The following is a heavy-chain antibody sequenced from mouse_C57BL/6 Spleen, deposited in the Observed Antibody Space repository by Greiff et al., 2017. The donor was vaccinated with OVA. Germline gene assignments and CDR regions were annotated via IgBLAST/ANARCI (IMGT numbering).Heavy chain of an antibody. V-gene: IGHV1-7*01. CDR1: GYTFTSYW. Sequence: QVQLQQSGAELAKPGASVKLSCKASGYTFTSYWMHWVKQRPGQGLEWIGYINPSRGYTKYKQKCKDKATVTADKSSSTAYMQLSSLTYEDSAVYYCAKGYRDDWGQGTTLTVSS. CDR2: INPSRGYT. CDR3: AKGYRDD. D-gene: IGHD3-2*02. J-gene: IGHJ2*01.